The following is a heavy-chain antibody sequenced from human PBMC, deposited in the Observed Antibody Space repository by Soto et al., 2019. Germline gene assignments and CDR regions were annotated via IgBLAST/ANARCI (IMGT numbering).Heavy chain of an antibody. V-gene: IGHV1-69*02. CDR2: VNPIVSMS. CDR3: ASSYGSGYRAFGD. Sequence: QVQLVQSGAEVKRPGSSVKVSCKASGDTFNFYSINWVRQAPGVGLEWMGRVNPIVSMSNYAQKCQGRVTMTADKSTSTAYMELSSLRSEDTAIYYCASSYGSGYRAFGDWGQGALVTGSS. J-gene: IGHJ4*02. CDR1: GDTFNFYS. D-gene: IGHD3-10*01.